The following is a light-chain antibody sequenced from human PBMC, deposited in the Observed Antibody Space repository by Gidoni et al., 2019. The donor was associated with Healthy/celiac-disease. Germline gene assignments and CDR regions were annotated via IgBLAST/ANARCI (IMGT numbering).Light chain of an antibody. CDR1: QSISSY. CDR3: QQSYSTPPYT. CDR2: AAS. V-gene: IGKV1-39*01. J-gene: IGKJ5*01. Sequence: DIHMTHSPSSLSASVGDRVTITCRASQSISSYLNWYQQKPGKAPKLLIYAASSLQSGVPSRFSGSGSGTDVTLTISSLQPEDFATYYCQQSYSTPPYTFGQGTRLEIK.